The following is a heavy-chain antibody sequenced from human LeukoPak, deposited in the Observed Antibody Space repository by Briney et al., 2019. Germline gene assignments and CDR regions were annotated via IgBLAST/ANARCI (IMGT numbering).Heavy chain of an antibody. CDR2: IYYSGSF. J-gene: IGHJ3*02. Sequence: PETLSLTCTVSGGSISSYYWSWIRQPPGKGLEWIGYIYYSGSFNYNPSLKSRVTISVDTSKNQFSLKLNSVTAADTAVYYCAREGLPCGGDCYRDAFDIWGQGTMVTVSS. D-gene: IGHD2-21*02. V-gene: IGHV4-59*01. CDR3: AREGLPCGGDCYRDAFDI. CDR1: GGSISSYY.